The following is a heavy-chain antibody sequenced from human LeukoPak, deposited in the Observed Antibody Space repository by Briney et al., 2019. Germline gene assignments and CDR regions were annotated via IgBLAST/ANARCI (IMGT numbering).Heavy chain of an antibody. CDR2: ISSSSSYI. CDR1: RFTFSSYS. J-gene: IGHJ4*02. CDR3: ARDSSSSPFDY. Sequence: GGSLRLSCAASRFTFSSYSMNWVRQAPGKGLEWVSSISSSSSYIYYADSVKGRFTISRDNAKNSLYLQMNSLRAEDTAVYYCARDSSSSPFDYWGQGTLVTVSS. D-gene: IGHD6-13*01. V-gene: IGHV3-21*01.